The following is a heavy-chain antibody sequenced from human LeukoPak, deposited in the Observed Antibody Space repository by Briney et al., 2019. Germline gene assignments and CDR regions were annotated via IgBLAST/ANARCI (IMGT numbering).Heavy chain of an antibody. J-gene: IGHJ4*02. V-gene: IGHV3-48*03. CDR2: ISSSGSTI. CDR1: GFTFSSYE. D-gene: IGHD4-17*01. Sequence: GGSLRLSCAASGFTFSSYEMNWVRQAPGKGLEWVSYISSSGSTIYYADSVKGRFTISRDNSKNTLYLQMNSLRAEDTAVYYCAKGSRGYGDYLPDYWGQGTLVTVSS. CDR3: AKGSRGYGDYLPDY.